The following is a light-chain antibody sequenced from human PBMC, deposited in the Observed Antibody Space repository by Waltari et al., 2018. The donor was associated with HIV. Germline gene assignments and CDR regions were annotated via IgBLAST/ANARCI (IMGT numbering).Light chain of an antibody. CDR1: DRDFGLFNF. CDR2: DVD. CDR3: ASFTGDNTVI. V-gene: IGLV2-14*03. J-gene: IGLJ2*01. Sequence: AVTQPASVSGLPGPSTTISCTGDDRDFGLFNFVSWSQQHSGKPPRLILYDVDSRASGVSDRFSGSMSGNTASLTISGLRAEDEGHYYCASFTGDNTVIFGGGTEVTVL.